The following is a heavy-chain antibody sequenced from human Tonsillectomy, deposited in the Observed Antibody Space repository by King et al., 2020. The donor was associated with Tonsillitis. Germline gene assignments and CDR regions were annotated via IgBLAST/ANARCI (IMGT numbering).Heavy chain of an antibody. CDR3: VKDISLTVQFLEWMTYGLDV. V-gene: IGHV3-9*01. Sequence: VQLVASGGKVVQPGRALRLSCVVSGFPFEDYAMHGVRQPPGKGLEWVSGISWESVHVVYVDSVKGRFTISRDNAKNSLYLEMKRLGGGGTGLYYCVKDISLTVQFLEWMTYGLDVWGQGTTVTVSS. CDR2: ISWESVHV. D-gene: IGHD3-3*01. CDR1: GFPFEDYA. J-gene: IGHJ6*02.